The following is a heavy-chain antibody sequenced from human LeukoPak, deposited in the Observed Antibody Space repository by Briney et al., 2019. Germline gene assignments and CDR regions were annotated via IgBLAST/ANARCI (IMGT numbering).Heavy chain of an antibody. CDR1: GYSFTRYW. Sequence: HGESLKISCKGSGYSFTRYWIGWVRQMPGKGLEWMGIIYPGDSDTRYSPSFQGQVTISADKSISTAYLQWSSLKASDTAMYYCARQRSSGWYNADYWGQGTLVTVSS. CDR3: ARQRSSGWYNADY. V-gene: IGHV5-51*01. J-gene: IGHJ4*02. D-gene: IGHD6-19*01. CDR2: IYPGDSDT.